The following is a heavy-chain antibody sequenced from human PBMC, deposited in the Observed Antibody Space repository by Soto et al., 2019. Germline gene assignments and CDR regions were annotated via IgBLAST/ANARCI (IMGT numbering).Heavy chain of an antibody. CDR1: GYSFTSYW. CDR2: IYPGDSDT. CDR3: ARQGAMGTARPFLPHDY. Sequence: PGESLKISCKGSGYSFTSYWIGWVRQMPGKGLEWMGIIYPGDSDTRYSPSFQGQVTISADKSISTAYLQWSSLKASDTAMYYCARQGAMGTARPFLPHDYWGQGTLVTVSS. J-gene: IGHJ4*02. D-gene: IGHD6-6*01. V-gene: IGHV5-51*01.